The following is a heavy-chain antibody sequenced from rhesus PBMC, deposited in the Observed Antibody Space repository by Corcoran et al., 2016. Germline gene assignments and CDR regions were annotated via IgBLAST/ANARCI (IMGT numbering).Heavy chain of an antibody. V-gene: IGHV3S5*01. D-gene: IGHD6-25*01. CDR3: ANLAAAGLDY. Sequence: EVQLVESGGGLVQPGGSLRLSCAASGFTFSSYGMSWVRQAPGKGLEWVSYISNGGGSTYYAYSVKCRFTISRDNSKNTLSLQMNSLRAEDTAVYYCANLAAAGLDYWGQGVLVTVSS. CDR1: GFTFSSYG. J-gene: IGHJ4*01. CDR2: ISNGGGST.